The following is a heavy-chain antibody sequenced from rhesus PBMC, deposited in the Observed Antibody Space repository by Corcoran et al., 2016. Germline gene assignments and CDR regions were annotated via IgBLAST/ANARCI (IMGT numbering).Heavy chain of an antibody. CDR3: ARGQNRFDV. J-gene: IGHJ5-1*01. V-gene: IGHV4-127*01. CDR1: GYSIHRGYG. CDR2: ISYSGSS. Sequence: QVQLQESGPGLVKPSETLSLTCAVSGYSIHRGYGWGVVRQPPGKGLEWIGYISYSGSSYYTPSFKSRVTISIDTSKNQFSLKLSSVTAADTAVYYCARGQNRFDVWGPGVLVTVSS.